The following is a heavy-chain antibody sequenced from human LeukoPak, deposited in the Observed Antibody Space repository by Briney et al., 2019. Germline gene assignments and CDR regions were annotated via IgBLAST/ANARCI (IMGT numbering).Heavy chain of an antibody. Sequence: PSETLSLTCTVSGGSISSCYWSWIRQPPGKGLEWIGYIYYSGSTNYNPSLKSRVTISVDTSKNQFSLKLSSVTAADTAVYYCARRIAAAASDAFDIWGQGTMVTVSS. CDR1: GGSISSCY. V-gene: IGHV4-59*08. CDR2: IYYSGST. J-gene: IGHJ3*02. CDR3: ARRIAAAASDAFDI. D-gene: IGHD6-13*01.